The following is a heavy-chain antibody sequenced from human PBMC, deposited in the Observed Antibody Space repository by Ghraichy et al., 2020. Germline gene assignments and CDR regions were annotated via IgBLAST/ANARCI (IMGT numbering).Heavy chain of an antibody. V-gene: IGHV3-53*01. D-gene: IGHD2-15*01. Sequence: LSLTCAVSGFDVKSEYMTWVRQAPGKGLEWVSFISSDGSTHYADSVKGRFTISRDVSTNTVFLQMNTLRADDTAVYYCAREGLRSLYGLDVWGQGTTVIVSS. CDR1: GFDVKSEY. J-gene: IGHJ6*02. CDR3: AREGLRSLYGLDV. CDR2: ISSDGST.